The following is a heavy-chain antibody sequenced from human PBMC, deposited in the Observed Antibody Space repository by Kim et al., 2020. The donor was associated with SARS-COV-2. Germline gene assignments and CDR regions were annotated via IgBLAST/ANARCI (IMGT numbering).Heavy chain of an antibody. J-gene: IGHJ6*03. CDR2: INHSGST. V-gene: IGHV4-34*01. CDR3: ARSVGQQLVHEWFGEYYYYMDV. D-gene: IGHD6-13*01. Sequence: SETLSLTCAVYGGSFSGYYWSWIRQPPGKGLEWIGEINHSGSTNYNPSLKSRVTISVDTSKNQFSLKLSSVTAADTAVYYCARSVGQQLVHEWFGEYYYYMDVWGKGTTVTVSS. CDR1: GGSFSGYY.